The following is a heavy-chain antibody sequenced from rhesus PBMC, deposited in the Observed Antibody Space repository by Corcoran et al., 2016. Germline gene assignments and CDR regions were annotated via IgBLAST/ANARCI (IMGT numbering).Heavy chain of an antibody. V-gene: IGHV4S7*01. J-gene: IGHJ4*01. D-gene: IGHD6-25*01. CDR1: GGSISIGYG. CDR3: ARQRTAAAGHDY. CDR2: IFGSIGST. Sequence: QVQLQESGPGLVKPSETLSLTCAVSGGSISIGYGWSWIRQPPGKGLEWIGHIFGSIGSTYYNPTLKSRVTILRDTSKNQFSLKLRSVTAADTAVYYCARQRTAAAGHDYWGQGVLVTVSS.